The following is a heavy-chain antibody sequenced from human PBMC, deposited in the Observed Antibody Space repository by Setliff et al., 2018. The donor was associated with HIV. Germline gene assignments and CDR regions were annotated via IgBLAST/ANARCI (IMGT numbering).Heavy chain of an antibody. Sequence: SCVASGFIFDTYPMSWVRQAPGKGLEWVSGISTSGGSTYYADSVKGRFTISRDNSKNTLYLQMNSLRAEDTAVYYCARSVIGYYYYGMDVWGQGTLVTVSS. CDR3: ARSVIGYYYYGMDV. V-gene: IGHV3-23*01. CDR2: ISTSGGST. D-gene: IGHD3-10*01. CDR1: GFIFDTYP. J-gene: IGHJ6*02.